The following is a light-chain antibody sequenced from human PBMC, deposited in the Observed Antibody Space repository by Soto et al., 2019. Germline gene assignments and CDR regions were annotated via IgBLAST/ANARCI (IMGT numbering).Light chain of an antibody. J-gene: IGKJ5*01. Sequence: EIVLTHSPATLSLSPWEIATLSCRASQSVSSNLAWYQQKPGQAPRLLIYGASSRATGIPDRFSGSGSGTDFTLTISRLEPEDFAVYYCQQYGSSPRITFGQGTRLEIK. CDR3: QQYGSSPRIT. CDR1: QSVSSN. CDR2: GAS. V-gene: IGKV3-20*01.